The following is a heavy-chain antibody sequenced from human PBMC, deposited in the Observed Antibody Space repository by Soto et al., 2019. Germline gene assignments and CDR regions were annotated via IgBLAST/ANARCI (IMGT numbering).Heavy chain of an antibody. CDR1: GGSFSSYH. V-gene: IGHV4-34*01. J-gene: IGHJ4*01. Sequence: SETLSVTCAVYGGSFSSYHWSWIRQTPGKGLEWIGEINHLTTTNYNPSLKSRVIISLDTPKNQFSLKLSSVTAADTAVYYCARGYDTALAPIFWGHGILVTVSS. CDR3: ARGYDTALAPIF. CDR2: INHLTTT. D-gene: IGHD5-18*01.